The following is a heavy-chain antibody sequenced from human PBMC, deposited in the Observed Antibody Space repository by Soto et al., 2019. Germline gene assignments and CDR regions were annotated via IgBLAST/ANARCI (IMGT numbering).Heavy chain of an antibody. V-gene: IGHV3-23*01. J-gene: IGHJ5*02. CDR3: ARDLYCSSTSCYGNWFDP. D-gene: IGHD2-2*01. Sequence: EVQLLQSGGGLVQPGGSLRLSCAASGFTFSSHAMSWVRQAPGKGLEWVSTISGSADSTYYADSVKGRFTISRDQSKNTLYLQMNSLRAEDTAVYYCARDLYCSSTSCYGNWFDPWGQGTLVTVSS. CDR2: ISGSADST. CDR1: GFTFSSHA.